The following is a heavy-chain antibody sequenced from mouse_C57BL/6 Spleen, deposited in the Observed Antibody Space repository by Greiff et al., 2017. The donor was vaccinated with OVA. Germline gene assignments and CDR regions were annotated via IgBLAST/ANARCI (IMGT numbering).Heavy chain of an antibody. V-gene: IGHV10-1*01. Sequence: EVQLVESGGGLVQPKGSLKLSCAASGFSFNTYAMNWVRQAPGKGLEWVARIRSKSNNYATYYADSVKDRFTISRDDSESMLYLQMNNLKTEDTAMYYCVRLDDGYYGYAMDYWGQGTSVTVSS. J-gene: IGHJ4*01. CDR2: IRSKSNNYAT. CDR1: GFSFNTYA. D-gene: IGHD2-3*01. CDR3: VRLDDGYYGYAMDY.